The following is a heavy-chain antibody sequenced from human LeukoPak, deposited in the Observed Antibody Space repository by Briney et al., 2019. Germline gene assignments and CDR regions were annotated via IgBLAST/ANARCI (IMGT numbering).Heavy chain of an antibody. CDR3: GTTGRWNYYYGMDV. Sequence: ASVKVSCKASGFTFTSSAVQWVRQARGQRLEWIGWIVAGSGNTNYAQKFQERVTITRDMSTSTAYMELSSLRSEDTAVYYCGTTGRWNYYYGMDVWGQGTTVTVSS. CDR1: GFTFTSSA. V-gene: IGHV1-58*01. D-gene: IGHD4-17*01. J-gene: IGHJ6*02. CDR2: IVAGSGNT.